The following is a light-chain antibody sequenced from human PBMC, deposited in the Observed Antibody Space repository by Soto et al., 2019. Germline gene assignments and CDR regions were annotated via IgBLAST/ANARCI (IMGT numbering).Light chain of an antibody. CDR3: QQCDDWPRT. J-gene: IGKJ1*01. Sequence: EIGLTQSRGTLSVSPGERAALSCRASQSVGNNLAWYQQKPGQAPRLLVHGASIRATGVPARFSGSGSGTEFTLTISSLQSEDFAVYYCQQCDDWPRTFGQGTKVDIK. CDR1: QSVGNN. V-gene: IGKV3-15*01. CDR2: GAS.